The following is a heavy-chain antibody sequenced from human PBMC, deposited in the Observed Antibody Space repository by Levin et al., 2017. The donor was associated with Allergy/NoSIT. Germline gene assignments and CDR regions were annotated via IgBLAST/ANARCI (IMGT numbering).Heavy chain of an antibody. CDR3: ARNDRGVQRDFVFGPADAHTPPPVHNYYYAMDV. J-gene: IGHJ6*02. Sequence: PVASVKVSCKASGGTLTTYDINWVRQAPGQGLEWMGGISPISETTNYAQKFQDRVTITADASTTTVYMELSSLRSGDTAVYYCARNDRGVQRDFVFGPADAHTPPPVHNYYYAMDVWGQGTTVTVSS. CDR1: GGTLTTYD. V-gene: IGHV1-69*13. CDR2: ISPISETT. D-gene: IGHD2-2*01.